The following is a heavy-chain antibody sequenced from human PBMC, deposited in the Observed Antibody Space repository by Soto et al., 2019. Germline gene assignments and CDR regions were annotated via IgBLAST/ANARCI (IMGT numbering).Heavy chain of an antibody. D-gene: IGHD6-6*01. CDR2: IYYSGST. J-gene: IGHJ4*02. CDR3: ARAAGAARRPPDY. CDR1: GGSISSGGYY. Sequence: PSETLSLTCTVSGGSISSGGYYWSWTRQHPGKGLEWIGYIYYSGSTYYNPSLKSRVTISVDTSKNQFSLKLSSVTAADTAVYYCARAAGAARRPPDYWGQGTLVTVSS. V-gene: IGHV4-31*03.